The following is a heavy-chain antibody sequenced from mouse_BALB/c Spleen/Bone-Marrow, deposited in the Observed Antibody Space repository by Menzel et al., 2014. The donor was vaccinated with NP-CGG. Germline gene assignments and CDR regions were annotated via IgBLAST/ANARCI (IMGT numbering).Heavy chain of an antibody. CDR2: ISSGGSYT. D-gene: IGHD2-12*01. CDR3: ARERYDGQMDY. J-gene: IGHJ4*01. CDR1: GFTFSSYA. Sequence: EVKLVESGGGLVKPGGSLKLSCAASGFTFSSYAMSWVRRSPEKRLEWVAEISSGGSYTYYPDTVTGRFTISRDNAKNTLYLEMSSLRSEDTAMYYCARERYDGQMDYWGQGTSVTVSS. V-gene: IGHV5-9-4*01.